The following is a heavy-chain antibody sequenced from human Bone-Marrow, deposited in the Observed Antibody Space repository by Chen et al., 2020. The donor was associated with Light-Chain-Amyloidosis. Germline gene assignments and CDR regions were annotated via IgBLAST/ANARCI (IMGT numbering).Heavy chain of an antibody. J-gene: IGHJ6*02. CDR3: ARERGYSSSWLHYGMDV. CDR2: IYSGGST. CDR1: AFTVSRQY. V-gene: IGHV3-66*01. Sequence: EVQLVESGGGLVQHGGSLRLACAASAFTVSRQYMSWVRQAPGKGLEWVSVIYSGGSTYYADSVKGRFTISRDNSKNTLYLQMNSLRAEDTAVYYCARERGYSSSWLHYGMDVWGQGTTVTVSS. D-gene: IGHD6-13*01.